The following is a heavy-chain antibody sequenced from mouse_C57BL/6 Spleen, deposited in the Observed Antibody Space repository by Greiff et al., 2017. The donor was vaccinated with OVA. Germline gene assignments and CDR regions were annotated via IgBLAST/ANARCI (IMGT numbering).Heavy chain of an antibody. CDR2: IDPSDSYT. V-gene: IGHV1-69*01. Sequence: QVQLQQPGAELVMPGASVKLSCKASGYTFTSYWMHWVKQRPGQGLEWIGEIDPSDSYTNYNQKFKGKSTFTVDNSSSTAYMQLSSLTSEDSAVYYCARPPFYGSSYWYFDVWGTGTTVTVSS. CDR3: ARPPFYGSSYWYFDV. J-gene: IGHJ1*03. D-gene: IGHD1-1*01. CDR1: GYTFTSYW.